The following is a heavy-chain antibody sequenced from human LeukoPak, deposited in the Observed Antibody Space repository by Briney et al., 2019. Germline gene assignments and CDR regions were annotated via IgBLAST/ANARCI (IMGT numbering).Heavy chain of an antibody. CDR2: ISSSSNYI. V-gene: IGHV3-21*01. CDR1: GFTFSSYS. Sequence: PGGSLRLSCAASGFTFSSYSMNWVRQAPGKGLEWVSSISSSSNYIYYADSVKGRFTISRDNAKNSLYLQMNSLRAEDTAVYYCAKDRAGYGDAFDIWGQGTMVTVSS. D-gene: IGHD5-18*01. CDR3: AKDRAGYGDAFDI. J-gene: IGHJ3*02.